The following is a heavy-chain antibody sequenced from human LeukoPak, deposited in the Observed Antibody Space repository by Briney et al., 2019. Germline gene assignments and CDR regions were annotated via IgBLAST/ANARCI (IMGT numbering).Heavy chain of an antibody. Sequence: SETLSLTCTVSGGSISSYYWSWIRQPPGKGLEWIGEINHSGSTNYNPSLKSRVTISVDTSKNQFSLKLSSVTAADTAVYYCARDRRRYSSSFTRNYYYYMDVWGKGTTVTVSS. V-gene: IGHV4-34*01. D-gene: IGHD6-13*01. J-gene: IGHJ6*03. CDR1: GGSISSYY. CDR3: ARDRRRYSSSFTRNYYYYMDV. CDR2: INHSGST.